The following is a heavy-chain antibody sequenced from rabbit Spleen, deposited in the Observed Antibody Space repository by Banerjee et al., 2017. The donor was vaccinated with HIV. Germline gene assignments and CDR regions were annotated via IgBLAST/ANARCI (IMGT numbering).Heavy chain of an antibody. CDR2: IAGSSSGFT. V-gene: IGHV1S45*01. J-gene: IGHJ4*01. D-gene: IGHD1-1*01. CDR1: GVSFSDKDV. CDR3: TRDSGSGPYIDGYFNL. Sequence: QEQLEESGGGLVKPEGSLTLTCKASGVSFSDKDVMCWVRQAPGKGLEWIACIAGSSSGFTYSATWAKGRFTISKPSSTTVTLRMTSLTVADTATYFCTRDSGSGPYIDGYFNLWGQGTLVTVS.